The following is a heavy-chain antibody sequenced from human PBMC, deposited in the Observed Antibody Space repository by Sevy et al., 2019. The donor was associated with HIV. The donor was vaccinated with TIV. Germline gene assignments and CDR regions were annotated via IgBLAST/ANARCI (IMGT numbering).Heavy chain of an antibody. V-gene: IGHV4-39*02. CDR1: GGSISGTENY. Sequence: SETLSLTCLVSGGSISGTENYWGWVRQTPEKGLERIGSVYYKGVSYTPSTYYNPSFQSRVSISVDASNNHFSLRLTSVTAVDSAVYYCARTRDSSGYWDGLDIWGQGTRVTVSS. D-gene: IGHD3-22*01. CDR2: VYYKGVSYTPST. CDR3: ARTRDSSGYWDGLDI. J-gene: IGHJ3*02.